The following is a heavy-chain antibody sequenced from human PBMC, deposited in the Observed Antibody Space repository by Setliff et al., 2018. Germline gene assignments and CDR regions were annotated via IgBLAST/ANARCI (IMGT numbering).Heavy chain of an antibody. J-gene: IGHJ4*02. V-gene: IGHV1-18*01. Sequence: GASVKVSCKASGYTFSNYAFAWVRQAPGQGLEWVWWISVYNGDTNYAQKFQGRVTLSTDTSTSTAYMELRSLTSDDSAFYYCARAPSVELVTIRTNSWFTYWGQGTRVTVSS. CDR3: ARAPSVELVTIRTNSWFTY. CDR2: ISVYNGDT. D-gene: IGHD5-18*01. CDR1: GYTFSNYA.